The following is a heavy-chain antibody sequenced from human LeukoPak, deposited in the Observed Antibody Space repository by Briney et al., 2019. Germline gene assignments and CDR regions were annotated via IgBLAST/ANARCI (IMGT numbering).Heavy chain of an antibody. V-gene: IGHV4-30-4*08. CDR2: IYYSGST. J-gene: IGHJ4*02. D-gene: IGHD6-6*01. CDR3: GSIIAAQYYFDY. Sequence: SQTLSLTCTVSGGSISSGDYYWSWIRQPPGKGLEWIGYIYYSGSTYYNPSLKSRVTISVDTSKNQFSLKLSSVTAADTAVYYCGSIIAAQYYFDYWGQGTLVTVSS. CDR1: GGSISSGDYY.